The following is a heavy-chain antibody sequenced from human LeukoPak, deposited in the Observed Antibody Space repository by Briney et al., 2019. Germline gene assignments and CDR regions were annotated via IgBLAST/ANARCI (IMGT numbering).Heavy chain of an antibody. V-gene: IGHV1-2*02. Sequence: ASVKVSCKASGYTFTGYYMHWVRQAPGQELEWMGWINPNSGGTNYAQKFQGRVTMTRDTSISTAYMELSRLRSDDTAVYYCALGSGYDSNFDYWGQGTLVTVSS. CDR3: ALGSGYDSNFDY. J-gene: IGHJ4*02. CDR2: INPNSGGT. CDR1: GYTFTGYY. D-gene: IGHD5-12*01.